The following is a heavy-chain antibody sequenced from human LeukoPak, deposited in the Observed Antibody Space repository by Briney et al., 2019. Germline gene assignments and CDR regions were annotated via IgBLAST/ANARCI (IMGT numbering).Heavy chain of an antibody. CDR1: GYTFTSYY. J-gene: IGHJ4*02. CDR3: ASLPYYYDSSGWEFDY. D-gene: IGHD3-22*01. V-gene: IGHV1-46*01. CDR2: IKPSGGST. Sequence: ASVKVSCRASGYTFTSYYMHWVRQAPGQGLEWMGIIKPSGGSTSYAQKFQGRVTMTRDTSTSTVYMELSSLRSEDTAVYYCASLPYYYDSSGWEFDYWGQGTLVTVSS.